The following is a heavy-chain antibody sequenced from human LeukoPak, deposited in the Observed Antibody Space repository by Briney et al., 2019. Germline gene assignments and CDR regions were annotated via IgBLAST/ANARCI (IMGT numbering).Heavy chain of an antibody. Sequence: GGSLRLSCAASGFTFSSYSMNWVRQAPGKGLEWVSSISSSSSYIYYADSVKGRFTISRDNAKNSLYLQTNSLRAEDTAVYYCASGGYALGIRKDPFDYWGQGTLVTVSS. J-gene: IGHJ4*02. CDR2: ISSSSSYI. CDR3: ASGGYALGIRKDPFDY. V-gene: IGHV3-21*01. D-gene: IGHD7-27*01. CDR1: GFTFSSYS.